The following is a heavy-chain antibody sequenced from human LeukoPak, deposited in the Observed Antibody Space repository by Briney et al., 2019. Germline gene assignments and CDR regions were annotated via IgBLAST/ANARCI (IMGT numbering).Heavy chain of an antibody. CDR2: IYYSGST. CDR1: GGSISSGGYY. V-gene: IGHV4-31*03. CDR3: ARDWGRLIMVRD. Sequence: SQTLSLTCTVSGGSISSGGYYWSWIRQHPGKGLEWIGYIYYSGSTYYNPSLKSRVTISVDTSKNQFSLKLSSVTAADTAVYYCARDWGRLIMVRDWGQGTLVTVSS. D-gene: IGHD3-10*01. J-gene: IGHJ4*02.